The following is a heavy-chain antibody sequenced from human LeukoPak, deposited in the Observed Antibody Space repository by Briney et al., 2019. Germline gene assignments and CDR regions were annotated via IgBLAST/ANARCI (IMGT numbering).Heavy chain of an antibody. CDR1: GFTFRNSA. D-gene: IGHD5-24*01. J-gene: IGHJ4*02. CDR2: IIGNSVST. V-gene: IGHV3-23*01. Sequence: PGGSLRLSCAASGFTFRNSAMSWVRQAPGKGLEWVSNIIGNSVSTYYADFVKGRFTISRDNSNNTLFLQMNSLSADDTAIYFCAKGRRDGYNYPFFDSWGQGAWVVVFS. CDR3: AKGRRDGYNYPFFDS.